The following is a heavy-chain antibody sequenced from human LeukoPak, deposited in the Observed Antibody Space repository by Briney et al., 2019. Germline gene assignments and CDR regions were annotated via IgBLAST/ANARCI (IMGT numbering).Heavy chain of an antibody. CDR3: ARAAYSGSYHSDY. Sequence: SETLSLTCTASGGSVNSGSYYWNWIRQPPGKGLEWLGYIYYSGSTNYNPSLKSRVPISVDTSKNQFSLKLSSVTAADTAVYYCARAAYSGSYHSDYWGQGTLVTVSS. CDR1: GGSVNSGSYY. J-gene: IGHJ4*02. D-gene: IGHD1-26*01. V-gene: IGHV4-61*01. CDR2: IYYSGST.